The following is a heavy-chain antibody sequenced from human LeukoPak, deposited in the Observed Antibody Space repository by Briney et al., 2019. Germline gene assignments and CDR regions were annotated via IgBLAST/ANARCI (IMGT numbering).Heavy chain of an antibody. CDR1: GFAFTTSW. V-gene: IGHV3-7*01. CDR2: INPDGNKK. Sequence: GGSPRLSCAASGFAFTTSWMDWVRQAPGKGLEWVASINPDGNKKYSADSVKGRFTISRDNAENSLYLQMNSLRVEDTAFYYCARDLAYSRLDYWGQGMLVTVSS. D-gene: IGHD5-18*01. CDR3: ARDLAYSRLDY. J-gene: IGHJ4*02.